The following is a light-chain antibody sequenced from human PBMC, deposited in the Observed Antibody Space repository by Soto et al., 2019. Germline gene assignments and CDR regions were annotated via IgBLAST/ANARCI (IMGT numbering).Light chain of an antibody. CDR1: QSVSSSY. CDR2: GAS. J-gene: IGKJ1*01. CDR3: QQFGSSSWT. V-gene: IGKV3-20*01. Sequence: FTHSRGTLSLSPGEKATLSCRASQSVSSSYLAWYQQKPGQAPRLLIYGASSRATGIPDRFSGSGSGTDFTLTVSRLEPEDFAVYYCQQFGSSSWTFGQGTKVDIK.